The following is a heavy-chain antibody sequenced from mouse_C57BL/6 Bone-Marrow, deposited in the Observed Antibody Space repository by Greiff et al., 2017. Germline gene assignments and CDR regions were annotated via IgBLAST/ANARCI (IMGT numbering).Heavy chain of an antibody. V-gene: IGHV1-52*01. J-gene: IGHJ1*03. CDR2: IDPSDSDT. Sequence: QVQLQQPGAELVRPGSSVKLSCKASGYTFTSYWMHWVKQRPIQGLEWIGNIDPSDSDTHYNQKFKDKATVTVDKSSSTAYMQLSSLTSEDSAVYYCARWAHGNYVFYWYFDGWGTGTTVTVAS. CDR1: GYTFTSYW. CDR3: ARWAHGNYVFYWYFDG. D-gene: IGHD2-1*01.